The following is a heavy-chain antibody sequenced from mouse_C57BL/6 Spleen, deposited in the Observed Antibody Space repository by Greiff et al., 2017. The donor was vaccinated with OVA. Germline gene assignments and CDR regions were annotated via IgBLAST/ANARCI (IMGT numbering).Heavy chain of an antibody. CDR2: ISSGSSTI. V-gene: IGHV5-17*01. CDR1: GFTFSDYG. CDR3: AKDDGYYVTLLDY. J-gene: IGHJ2*01. D-gene: IGHD2-3*01. Sequence: EVKLQESGGGLVKPGGSLKLSCAASGFTFSDYGMHWVRQAPEKGLEWVAYISSGSSTIYYADTVKGRFTISRDNAKNTLFLQMTSLRSEDTAMYYCAKDDGYYVTLLDYWGQGTTLTVSS.